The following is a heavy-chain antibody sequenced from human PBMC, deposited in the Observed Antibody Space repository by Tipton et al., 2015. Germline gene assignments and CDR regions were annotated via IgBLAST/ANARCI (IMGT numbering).Heavy chain of an antibody. Sequence: QSGAEVKKPGASVKVYCKTSGYTASNYGIGWVRQAPGQGLEWVGWIGGYKGKTDYGQKFRGRVTVTTDTITGTGYLELRGLRSDDTAVYFCARNTYNNSPFYFDYWGQGTLVTVSS. D-gene: IGHD4-11*01. J-gene: IGHJ4*02. V-gene: IGHV1-18*01. CDR2: IGGYKGKT. CDR3: ARNTYNNSPFYFDY. CDR1: GYTASNYG.